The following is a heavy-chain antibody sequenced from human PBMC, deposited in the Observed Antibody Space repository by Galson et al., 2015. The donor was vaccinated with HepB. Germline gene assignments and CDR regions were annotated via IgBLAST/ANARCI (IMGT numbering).Heavy chain of an antibody. D-gene: IGHD4-11*01. CDR3: ARDRTTLTASYWYFDL. J-gene: IGHJ2*01. CDR2: IYHNGNT. V-gene: IGHV4-38-2*02. CDR1: GDSIISGSY. Sequence: ETLSLTCAVSGDSIISGSYWGWIRQAPGRGLEWIGFIYHNGNTYYNPSLESRVTISVDTPTNEVSLRMTSVTAADTAVYYCARDRTTLTASYWYFDLWGRGTLVTVSS.